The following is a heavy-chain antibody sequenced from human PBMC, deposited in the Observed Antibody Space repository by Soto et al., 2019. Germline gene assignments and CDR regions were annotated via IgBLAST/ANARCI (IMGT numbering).Heavy chain of an antibody. J-gene: IGHJ4*02. CDR2: ISGIGGST. Sequence: GGSLRLSCAASRFTFSSYAMSWVRQDAGKGLEWVSAISGIGGSTYYADSVKGRFTIARDNSKNTLYLQMNSLRAEDTAVSYCAKPSGRYYFDYWGQGTLVTVSS. V-gene: IGHV3-23*01. CDR1: RFTFSSYA. D-gene: IGHD3-10*01. CDR3: AKPSGRYYFDY.